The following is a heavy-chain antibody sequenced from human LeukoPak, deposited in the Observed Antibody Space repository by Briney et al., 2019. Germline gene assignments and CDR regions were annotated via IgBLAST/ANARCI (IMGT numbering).Heavy chain of an antibody. J-gene: IGHJ4*02. Sequence: KAPETLSLTCTVSGGSTSSYYWSWIRQPPGKGLGWIGYIYYSGSTNYNPSLKSRVTISVDTSKNQFSLKLSSVTAADTAVYYCAREFYGGNAYDYWGQGTLVTVSS. CDR2: IYYSGST. CDR3: AREFYGGNAYDY. V-gene: IGHV4-59*01. D-gene: IGHD4-23*01. CDR1: GGSTSSYY.